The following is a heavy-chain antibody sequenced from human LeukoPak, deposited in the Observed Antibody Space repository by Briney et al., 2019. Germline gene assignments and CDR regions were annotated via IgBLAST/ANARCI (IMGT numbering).Heavy chain of an antibody. Sequence: GGSLRLSCAASGFTFSSYDMHWVRQAPGKGLEWVSYISSSGSTIYYADSVKGRFTISRDNAKNSLYLQMNSLRAEDTAVYYCAKDGRLLEFDYWGQGTLVFVSS. V-gene: IGHV3-48*03. CDR1: GFTFSSYD. CDR2: ISSSGSTI. CDR3: AKDGRLLEFDY. J-gene: IGHJ4*02. D-gene: IGHD2-21*02.